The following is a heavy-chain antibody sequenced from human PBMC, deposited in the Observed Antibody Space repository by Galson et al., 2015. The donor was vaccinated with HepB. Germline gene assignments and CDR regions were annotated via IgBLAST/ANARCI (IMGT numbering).Heavy chain of an antibody. J-gene: IGHJ6*02. CDR3: AGFGRPSPAYYYYYGMDV. D-gene: IGHD3-10*01. V-gene: IGHV1-69*13. Sequence: SVKVSCKASGGTFSSYAISWVRQAPGQGREWMGGTIPIFGTANYAQKFQVRVTITADESTSTAYMELSSLRSEDTAVYYCAGFGRPSPAYYYYYGMDVWGQGTTVTVSS. CDR2: TIPIFGTA. CDR1: GGTFSSYA.